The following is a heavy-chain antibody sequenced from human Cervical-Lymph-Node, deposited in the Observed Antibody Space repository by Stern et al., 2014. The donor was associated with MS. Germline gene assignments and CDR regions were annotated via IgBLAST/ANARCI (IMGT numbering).Heavy chain of an antibody. D-gene: IGHD3-10*01. CDR2: IYFTGNT. V-gene: IGHV4-39*02. CDR3: ARESSVVTTYAMDV. CDR1: GGSFISCGFY. J-gene: IGHJ6*02. Sequence: QLQLQESGPGLVKPSETLSLTCTISGGSFISCGFYWGWVRPPPGLGLVGVGSIYFTGNTFYHPPLTNGRTISLERSGTKFPLKETSGTASDTPVYYCARESSVVTTYAMDVWGQGATVTVSS.